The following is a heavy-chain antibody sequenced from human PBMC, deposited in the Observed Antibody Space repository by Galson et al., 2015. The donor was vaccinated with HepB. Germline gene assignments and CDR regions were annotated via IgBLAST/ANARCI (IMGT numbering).Heavy chain of an antibody. CDR2: INSDGSST. CDR3: ARDRPGYYDTIPPFDY. Sequence: SLRLSCAASGFTFSSYWMHWVRQAPGKGLVWVSRINSDGSSTSYADSVKGRFTISRDNAKNTLYLQMNSLRAEDTAVYYCARDRPGYYDTIPPFDYWGQGTLVTVSS. V-gene: IGHV3-74*01. D-gene: IGHD3-22*01. J-gene: IGHJ4*02. CDR1: GFTFSSYW.